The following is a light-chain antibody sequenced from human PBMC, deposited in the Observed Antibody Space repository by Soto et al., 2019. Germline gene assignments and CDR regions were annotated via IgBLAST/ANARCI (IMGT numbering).Light chain of an antibody. Sequence: EIVLTQSPGTLSLSPGERATLSCRASQSVSSSYLAWYQQKPGQAPRLLIYGASSRATGIPDRFSGSGSGTDFTLTISSLQSEDFAVYYCQQYYNWPRTFGQGTKVDI. J-gene: IGKJ1*01. CDR1: QSVSSSY. CDR2: GAS. V-gene: IGKV3-20*01. CDR3: QQYYNWPRT.